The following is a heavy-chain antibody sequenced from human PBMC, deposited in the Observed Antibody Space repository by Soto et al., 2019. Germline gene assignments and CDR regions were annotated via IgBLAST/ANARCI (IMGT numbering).Heavy chain of an antibody. J-gene: IGHJ4*02. Sequence: VESLKISCKGSGYIFTNYWICCFLQMRVKGLEWMGIIYPGDSDTLYSPSFHGQVTFSADKSISTAFLQWSSLEASDTAMYYCARLMTTIFGVLIGFDYWGQGTLVTDSS. D-gene: IGHD3-3*01. CDR3: ARLMTTIFGVLIGFDY. V-gene: IGHV5-51*01. CDR2: IYPGDSDT. CDR1: GYIFTNYW.